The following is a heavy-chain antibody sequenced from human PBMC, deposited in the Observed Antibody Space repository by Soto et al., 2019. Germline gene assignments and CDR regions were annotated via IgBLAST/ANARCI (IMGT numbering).Heavy chain of an antibody. D-gene: IGHD5-18*01. Sequence: SETLSLTCAVSCHSISSDYYWGWIRQPPGKGLEWIGSIYHSGSTYYNPSLKSRVTISVDTSKNQFSLKLSSVTAADTAVYYCARASIGYSHGPFDYWGQGTLVTVSS. CDR1: CHSISSDYY. V-gene: IGHV4-38-2*01. J-gene: IGHJ4*02. CDR2: IYHSGST. CDR3: ARASIGYSHGPFDY.